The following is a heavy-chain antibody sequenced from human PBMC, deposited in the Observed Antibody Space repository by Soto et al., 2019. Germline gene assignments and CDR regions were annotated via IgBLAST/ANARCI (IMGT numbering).Heavy chain of an antibody. D-gene: IGHD6-13*01. CDR1: GYTFMNYG. J-gene: IGHJ4*02. CDR3: VRDSGAKLSSS. CDR2: ISPNNGNT. Sequence: ASVKVSCKASGYTFMNYGISWVRQAPGQGLEWVGWISPNNGNTNYAQKLQGRVTMTTDTSTSTAYMELRSLKSQDTAVYYCVRDSGAKLSSSWGQGTLVTVPS. V-gene: IGHV1-18*01.